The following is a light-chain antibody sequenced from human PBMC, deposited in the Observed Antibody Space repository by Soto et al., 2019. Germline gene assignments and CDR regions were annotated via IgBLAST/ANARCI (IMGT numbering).Light chain of an antibody. Sequence: DIVMTQSPDSLAVSLGERAAIDCKSSQSVLYSSNKENYLAWYQQRPGQPPKLLIYWASTRESGVPDRFSGSGSGTDFILTITSPQAEDVAVYYCQQYESTPPTFGQGTKLEIK. J-gene: IGKJ2*01. CDR1: QSVLYSSNKENY. V-gene: IGKV4-1*01. CDR3: QQYESTPPT. CDR2: WAS.